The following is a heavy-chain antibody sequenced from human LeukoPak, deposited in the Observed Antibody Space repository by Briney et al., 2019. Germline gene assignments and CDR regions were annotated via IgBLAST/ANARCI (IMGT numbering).Heavy chain of an antibody. CDR1: GFTVSSSF. Sequence: GGSLRLSCAASGFTVSSSFLSWVRQAPGKGLEWLSILYSDGARTQYADSAKGRFTISRDNSKNTLYLQMNSLRAEDTALYYCARLISESYHLYFDDWGLGTLVTVSS. D-gene: IGHD3-10*01. V-gene: IGHV3-66*01. J-gene: IGHJ4*02. CDR2: LYSDGART. CDR3: ARLISESYHLYFDD.